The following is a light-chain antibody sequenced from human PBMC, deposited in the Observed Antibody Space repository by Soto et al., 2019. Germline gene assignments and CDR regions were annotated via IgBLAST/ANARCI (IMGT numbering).Light chain of an antibody. CDR1: QNINIC. CDR2: TAS. CDR3: QQSYRTPYT. V-gene: IGKV1-39*01. Sequence: DIQMTQSPSSLSASVGDRVTITCLASQNINICLNWYQYKPGKAPKLLIYTASSLQSGVPSRFSGSGSGTDFTLTISSLQPEDFATYYCQQSYRTPYTFGQGTKVDIK. J-gene: IGKJ2*01.